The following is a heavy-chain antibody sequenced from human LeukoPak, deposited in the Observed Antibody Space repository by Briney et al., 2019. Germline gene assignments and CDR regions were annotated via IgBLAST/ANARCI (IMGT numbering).Heavy chain of an antibody. V-gene: IGHV4-31*03. CDR1: GGSLGSGGYY. CDR3: ARALPHYYYYYGMDV. Sequence: SETLSLTCTVSGGSLGSGGYYWSWIRQHPGKGLEWIGYIYYSGSTYYNPSLKSRVTISVDTSKNQFSLKLSSVTAADTAVYYCARALPHYYYYYGMDVWGQGTTVTVSS. CDR2: IYYSGST. J-gene: IGHJ6*02.